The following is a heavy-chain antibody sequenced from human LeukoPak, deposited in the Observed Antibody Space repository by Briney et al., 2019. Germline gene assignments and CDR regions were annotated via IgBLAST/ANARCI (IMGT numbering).Heavy chain of an antibody. CDR3: ARGRTFYYYDSSGAIDY. J-gene: IGHJ4*02. CDR2: INHRGST. V-gene: IGHV4-34*01. Sequence: PSETLSLTCAVYGGSFSGYYWSWIRQPPGKGLEWIGEINHRGSTNYNPSLKSRVTISVDTSKNQFSLKLSSVTAADTAVYYCARGRTFYYYDSSGAIDYWGQGTLVTVSS. CDR1: GGSFSGYY. D-gene: IGHD3-22*01.